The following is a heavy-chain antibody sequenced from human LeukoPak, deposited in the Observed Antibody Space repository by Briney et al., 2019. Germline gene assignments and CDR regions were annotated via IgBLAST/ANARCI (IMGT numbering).Heavy chain of an antibody. V-gene: IGHV3-74*01. CDR1: GFTFSSYW. CDR3: ARGGSSSWYGS. Sequence: PGGPLRLSCAASGFTFSSYWMHWVRQAPGKGLVWVSRINSDGSTTSHADSVKGRFTISRDNAKNTLFLQMNSLRAEDTAVYYCARGGSSSWYGSWGQGTLVTVSS. J-gene: IGHJ5*01. CDR2: INSDGSTT. D-gene: IGHD6-13*01.